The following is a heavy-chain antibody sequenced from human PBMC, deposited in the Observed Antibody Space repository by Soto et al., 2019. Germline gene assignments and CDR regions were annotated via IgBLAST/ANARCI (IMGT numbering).Heavy chain of an antibody. D-gene: IGHD3-22*01. J-gene: IGHJ6*02. Sequence: PSEALSLTCAVYVGSFSGYYWSWMRQPPGKGLEWIGEINHIGSTNYNPPLKSRVTISVDTSKNQFSLKLSSVTAADTAVYYCARGPSNYYDSSVGGMDVWGQGTTVTVSS. CDR1: VGSFSGYY. V-gene: IGHV4-34*01. CDR3: ARGPSNYYDSSVGGMDV. CDR2: INHIGST.